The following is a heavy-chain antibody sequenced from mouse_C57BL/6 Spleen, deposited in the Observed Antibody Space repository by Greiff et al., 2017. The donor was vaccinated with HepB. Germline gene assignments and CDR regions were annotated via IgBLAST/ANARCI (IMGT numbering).Heavy chain of an antibody. CDR1: GYTFTSYW. J-gene: IGHJ4*01. V-gene: IGHV1-52*01. CDR3: ARPRSSGNYYAMDY. CDR2: IDPSDSET. Sequence: QVQLQQPGAELVRPGSSVKLSCKASGYTFTSYWMHWVKQRPIQGLEWIGNIDPSDSETHYNQKFKDKATLTVDKSSSTAYMQLSSLTSEDSAVYYCARPRSSGNYYAMDYWGQGTSVTVSS.